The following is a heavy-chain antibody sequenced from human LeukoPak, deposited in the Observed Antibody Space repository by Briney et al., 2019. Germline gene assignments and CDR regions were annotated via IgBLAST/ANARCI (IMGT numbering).Heavy chain of an antibody. Sequence: SETLSLTCTVSGGSISSSSYYWGWIRQPPGKGLEWIGSIYYSGSTYYNPSLKSRVTISVDTSKNQFSLKLSSVTAADTAVYYCARGVVAAAGRTFDFWGQGTLVTVSS. D-gene: IGHD6-13*01. J-gene: IGHJ4*02. CDR3: ARGVVAAAGRTFDF. CDR2: IYYSGST. V-gene: IGHV4-39*07. CDR1: GGSISSSSYY.